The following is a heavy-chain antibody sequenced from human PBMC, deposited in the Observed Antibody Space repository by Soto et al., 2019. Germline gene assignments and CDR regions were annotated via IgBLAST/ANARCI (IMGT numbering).Heavy chain of an antibody. V-gene: IGHV5-51*01. CDR3: ARHMTYYYYGMDV. D-gene: IGHD3-16*01. CDR2: IYPGDSDT. Sequence: GDSVKRSGKGSGYRFTSYWIAWVRQMPGKGLEWMGIIYPGDSDTRYSPSFQGQVTISADKSISTAYLQWSSLKASDTAMYYCARHMTYYYYGMDVWGQGTTVTVSS. CDR1: GYRFTSYW. J-gene: IGHJ6*02.